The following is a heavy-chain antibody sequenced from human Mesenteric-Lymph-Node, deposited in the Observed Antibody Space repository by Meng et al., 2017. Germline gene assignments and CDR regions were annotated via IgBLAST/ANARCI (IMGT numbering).Heavy chain of an antibody. CDR2: INPNSGGT. CDR1: GYTFTGYY. CDR3: ARTRYSYGDSDFDY. J-gene: IGHJ4*02. D-gene: IGHD5-18*01. V-gene: IGHV1-2*02. Sequence: ASVKVSCKASGYTFTGYYMHWVRQAPGQGLEWMGWINPNSGGTNYAQKFQGRVTMTRDTSISTAYMELSRLRSDDTAVYYCARTRYSYGDSDFDYWGQGTLVTVSS.